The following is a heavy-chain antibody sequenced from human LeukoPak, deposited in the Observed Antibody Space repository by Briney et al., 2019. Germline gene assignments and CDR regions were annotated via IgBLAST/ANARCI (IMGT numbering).Heavy chain of an antibody. Sequence: GGSLRLSCAASEFSVGSNYMTWVRQAPGKGPEWIAYISGSSVAIYYADSVKGRFTISRDNAKNSLSLQMNSLRAEDTAVYYCARDLRQVIWGFFDYWGQGTLVTASS. CDR2: ISGSSVAI. J-gene: IGHJ4*02. D-gene: IGHD2-21*01. CDR1: EFSVGSNY. V-gene: IGHV3-48*01. CDR3: ARDLRQVIWGFFDY.